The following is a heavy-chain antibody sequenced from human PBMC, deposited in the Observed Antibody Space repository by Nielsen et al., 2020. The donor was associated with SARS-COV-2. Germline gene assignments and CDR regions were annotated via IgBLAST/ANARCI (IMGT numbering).Heavy chain of an antibody. J-gene: IGHJ4*02. V-gene: IGHV3-23*01. Sequence: GGSLRLSCAASGFTFNIYAMAWVRRAPGRGLQWVTGVSSSGGSTYYADSVKGRFTISRDNSKNTLYLQMNSLRAEDTAVYYCAKAGQQLAPYDYWGQGTLVTVSS. CDR3: AKAGQQLAPYDY. CDR2: VSSSGGST. D-gene: IGHD6-13*01. CDR1: GFTFNIYA.